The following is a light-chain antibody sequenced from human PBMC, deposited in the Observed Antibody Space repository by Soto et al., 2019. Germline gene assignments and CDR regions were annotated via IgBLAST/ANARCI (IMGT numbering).Light chain of an antibody. CDR2: SNN. V-gene: IGLV1-44*01. CDR3: AAWDDSLNMGV. CDR1: SSNIGSNT. Sequence: QSVLTQPPSASGTPGQRVTISCSGSSSNIGSNTVNWYQQLPGTAPKLLIYSNNQRPSGVPVRFSGSKSGTSASLAISGLQSEDEADYYCAAWDDSLNMGVFGGGTKLTVL. J-gene: IGLJ2*01.